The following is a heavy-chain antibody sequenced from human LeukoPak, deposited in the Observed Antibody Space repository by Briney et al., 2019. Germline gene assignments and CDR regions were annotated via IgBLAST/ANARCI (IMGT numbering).Heavy chain of an antibody. CDR3: ARAGYSRFVDDLDY. CDR1: GYIFTNYG. J-gene: IGHJ4*02. V-gene: IGHV1-18*01. D-gene: IGHD1-26*01. CDR2: ISGYNGNT. Sequence: ASVKVSCKASGYIFTNYGINWVRQAPGQGLERMGWISGYNGNTKYTQKLQDRVTMTTDSSTSTAYMELKTLRSDYTAVYSCARAGYSRFVDDLDYWGQGTLVIVSS.